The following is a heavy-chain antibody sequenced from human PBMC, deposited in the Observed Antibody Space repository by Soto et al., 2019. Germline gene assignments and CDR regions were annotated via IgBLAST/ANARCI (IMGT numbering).Heavy chain of an antibody. CDR2: INHSGST. D-gene: IGHD3-16*01. CDR3: ARDASSRPPPY. V-gene: IGHV4-34*01. CDR1: GGCFSGYY. J-gene: IGHJ1*01. Sequence: PSETLSLTCAVYGGCFSGYYWSWIRQPPGKGLEWIGEINHSGSTNYNPSLKSRVTISVDTSKNQFSLKVNSVTAEDPAVYYCARDASSRPPPYWAQGTLVTVSS.